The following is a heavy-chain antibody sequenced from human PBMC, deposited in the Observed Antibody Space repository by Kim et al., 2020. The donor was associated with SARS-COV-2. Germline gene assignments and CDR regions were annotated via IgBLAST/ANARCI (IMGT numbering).Heavy chain of an antibody. Sequence: GGSLRLSCAGSGFIFSSYSMHWVRQAPGKGLEWISYISSISNTIYYADSVKGRFTISRDNAKSSRYLQMNSLRDEDTAVYYCASDILTAYDYGMDVWGQGTTVTVSS. CDR3: ASDILTAYDYGMDV. J-gene: IGHJ6*02. CDR2: ISSISNTI. D-gene: IGHD3-9*01. V-gene: IGHV3-48*02. CDR1: GFIFSSYS.